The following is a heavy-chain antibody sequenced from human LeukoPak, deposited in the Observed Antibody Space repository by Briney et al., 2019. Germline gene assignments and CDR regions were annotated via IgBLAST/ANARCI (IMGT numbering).Heavy chain of an antibody. CDR3: AREGCGGDCYHYYYYYGMDV. V-gene: IGHV1-8*01. CDR2: MNPNSGNT. CDR1: GYTFTSYD. Sequence: ASVKVSCKASGYTFTSYDINWVRQATGQGLEWMGWMNPNSGNTGYAQKFQGRVTMTRNTSISTAYMELSSLRSEDTAVYYCAREGCGGDCYHYYYYYGMDVWGQGTTVTVSS. D-gene: IGHD2-21*02. J-gene: IGHJ6*02.